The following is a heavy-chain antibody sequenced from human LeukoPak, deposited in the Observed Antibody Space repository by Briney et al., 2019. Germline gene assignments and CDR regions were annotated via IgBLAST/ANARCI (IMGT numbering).Heavy chain of an antibody. CDR2: INHSGST. Sequence: SETLSLTCAVYGGSFSGYYWSWIRQPPGKGLEWIGEINHSGSTNYNPSLKSRVTISVDTSKNQFSLKLSSVTAADTAVYYCARDPRLSGSYSPPYYYYYMDVWGKGTTVTVSS. V-gene: IGHV4-34*01. D-gene: IGHD1-26*01. CDR3: ARDPRLSGSYSPPYYYYYMDV. J-gene: IGHJ6*03. CDR1: GGSFSGYY.